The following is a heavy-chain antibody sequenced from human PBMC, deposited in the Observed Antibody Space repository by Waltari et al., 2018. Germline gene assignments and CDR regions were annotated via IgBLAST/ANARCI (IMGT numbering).Heavy chain of an antibody. V-gene: IGHV4-34*01. CDR2: SNHSGST. CDR1: GGSFTGSY. D-gene: IGHD3-22*01. J-gene: IGHJ4*02. CDR3: ARTRPEYYYDSSGYPDYFDY. Sequence: QVQLQQWGAGLLKPSETLSLTCPVYGGSFTGSYWRWSPPPPGKGPEWIGESNHSGSTNYNPSLKSRVTISVDTSKNQFSLKLSSVTAADTAVYYCARTRPEYYYDSSGYPDYFDYWGQGTLVTVSS.